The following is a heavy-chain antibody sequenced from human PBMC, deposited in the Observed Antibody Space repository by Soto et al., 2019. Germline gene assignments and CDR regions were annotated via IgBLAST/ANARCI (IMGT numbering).Heavy chain of an antibody. D-gene: IGHD3-9*01. CDR1: GYIFTTYC. J-gene: IGHJ5*02. CDR2: IDPTDSDT. Sequence: GESLKISCKGSGYIFTTYCISWVRQMPGKGLEWVGRIDPTDSDTTYSPSFQGHVTISADTSISTAYLQWSSLEASDTAMYYCARDDVLTGFYSGSDPWGQGTLVTVSS. V-gene: IGHV5-10-1*01. CDR3: ARDDVLTGFYSGSDP.